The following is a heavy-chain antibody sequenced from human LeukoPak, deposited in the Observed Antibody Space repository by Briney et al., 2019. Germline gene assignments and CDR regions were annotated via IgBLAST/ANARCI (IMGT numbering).Heavy chain of an antibody. Sequence: SETLSLTCSVSDVSINSYYWNWIRRPPGKGLEWIGYIYYNGNTSYSPSLKSRVTMSVDTSKNLFSLKVSSVTAADTAVYYCARAPVGATSYFDYWGQGTLVTVSS. D-gene: IGHD1-26*01. CDR1: DVSINSYY. CDR2: IYYNGNT. CDR3: ARAPVGATSYFDY. J-gene: IGHJ4*02. V-gene: IGHV4-59*12.